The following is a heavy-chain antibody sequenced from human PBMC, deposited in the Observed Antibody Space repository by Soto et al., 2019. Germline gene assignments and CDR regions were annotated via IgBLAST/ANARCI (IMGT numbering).Heavy chain of an antibody. CDR3: ARGEDIVVVPAAIPGGFDP. CDR1: GGSFSGYY. V-gene: IGHV4-34*01. Sequence: QVQLQQWGAGLLKPSETLSLTCAVYGGSFSGYYWSWIRQPPGKGLEWIGEINHSGSTNYNPSLKSRATISVDPSKNQFSLKLSSVTAADTAVYYCARGEDIVVVPAAIPGGFDPWGQGTLVTVSS. J-gene: IGHJ5*02. CDR2: INHSGST. D-gene: IGHD2-2*02.